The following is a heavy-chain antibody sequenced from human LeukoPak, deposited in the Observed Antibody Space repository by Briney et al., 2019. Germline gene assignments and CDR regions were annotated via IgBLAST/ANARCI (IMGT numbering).Heavy chain of an antibody. J-gene: IGHJ4*02. V-gene: IGHV1-8*01. Sequence: SVKVSCKAFGYTFTSYDINWVRQATGQGLEWMGWMNPNSGNTGYAQKFQGRVTMTRNTSISTAYMELSSLRSEDTAVYYCARAYCSGGSCYSVYWGQGTLVTVSS. D-gene: IGHD2-15*01. CDR3: ARAYCSGGSCYSVY. CDR2: MNPNSGNT. CDR1: GYTFTSYD.